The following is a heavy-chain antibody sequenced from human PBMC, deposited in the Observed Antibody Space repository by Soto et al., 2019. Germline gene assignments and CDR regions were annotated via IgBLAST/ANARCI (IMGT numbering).Heavy chain of an antibody. CDR3: ARSSYYSSSSWPGWFDP. V-gene: IGHV3-7*03. CDR1: GFTFSDYW. J-gene: IGHJ5*02. Sequence: EVQLAESGGGLVQSGGSLRLSCAASGFTFSDYWMNWVRQARGKGLEWVASIREDGGETHYVDSVKGRFTISRDNSKNTLYLQMNSLRAEDTAVYYCARSSYYSSSSWPGWFDPWGQGTLVTVSS. CDR2: IREDGGET. D-gene: IGHD6-6*01.